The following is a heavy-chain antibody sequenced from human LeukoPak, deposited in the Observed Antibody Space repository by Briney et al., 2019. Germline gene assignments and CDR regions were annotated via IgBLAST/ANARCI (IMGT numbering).Heavy chain of an antibody. D-gene: IGHD5-12*01. CDR2: ISGSGGST. J-gene: IGHJ4*02. V-gene: IGHV3-23*01. Sequence: GSLRLSCAASGFTFSSYAMSWVRQAPGKGLEWVSAISGSGGSTYYADSVKGRFTISRDNSKNTLYLQMNSLRAEDTAVYYCASVDIVATIRRGGLDYWGQGTLVTVSS. CDR1: GFTFSSYA. CDR3: ASVDIVATIRRGGLDY.